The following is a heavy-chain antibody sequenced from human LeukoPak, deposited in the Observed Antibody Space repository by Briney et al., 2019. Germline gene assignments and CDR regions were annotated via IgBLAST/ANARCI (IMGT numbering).Heavy chain of an antibody. CDR3: AREGQPYNWFDP. V-gene: IGHV3-30*01. CDR2: ISYDGSNK. Sequence: GGSLRLSCAASGFTFSSYAMHWVRQAPGRGLEWVAVISYDGSNKYYADSVKGRFTISRDDSKKTLYLQMNSLGAEDTAMYYCAREGQPYNWFDPWGQGTLVTVSS. CDR1: GFTFSSYA. J-gene: IGHJ5*02. D-gene: IGHD6-13*01.